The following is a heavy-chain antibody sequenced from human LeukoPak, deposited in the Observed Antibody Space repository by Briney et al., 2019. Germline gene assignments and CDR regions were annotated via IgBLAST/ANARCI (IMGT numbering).Heavy chain of an antibody. CDR2: ISDSGGTT. CDR1: GFSFGNLA. CDR3: AKDARRSSGWYFFDH. D-gene: IGHD6-19*01. J-gene: IGHJ4*02. Sequence: GGSLRLSCVASGFSFGNLAMGWVRQAPGKGLEWVSVISDSGGTTYYADSVKGRFTISRDNSRNTLYLQMNSLRVEDTAVYYCAKDARRSSGWYFFDHWGQGTLVTVSS. V-gene: IGHV3-23*01.